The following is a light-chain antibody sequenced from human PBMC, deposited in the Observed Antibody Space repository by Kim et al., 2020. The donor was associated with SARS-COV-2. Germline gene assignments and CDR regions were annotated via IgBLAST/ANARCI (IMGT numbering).Light chain of an antibody. Sequence: QSITISCTATSSDVGGYNYVTWYQQHPGKDPKLMIYDVSNRPSGVSNRFSGSKSGNTASLTISGPQAEDEADYYCSSYTSSSTRVFGGGTQLTVL. J-gene: IGLJ3*02. CDR1: SSDVGGYNY. CDR2: DVS. CDR3: SSYTSSSTRV. V-gene: IGLV2-14*03.